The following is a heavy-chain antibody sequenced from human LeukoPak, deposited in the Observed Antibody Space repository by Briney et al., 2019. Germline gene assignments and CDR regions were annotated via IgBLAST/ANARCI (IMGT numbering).Heavy chain of an antibody. J-gene: IGHJ4*02. CDR3: ARINSGWYFDY. Sequence: PSETLSLTCIVSGGSISSHYWTWIRQPPGKGLEYIGYIYYSGNTNYNPSLKSRVTISVDRSKNQFSLKLTSVTAEDTAVYYCARINSGWYFDYWGQGTVVTVSS. V-gene: IGHV4-59*11. CDR1: GGSISSHY. CDR2: IYYSGNT. D-gene: IGHD6-19*01.